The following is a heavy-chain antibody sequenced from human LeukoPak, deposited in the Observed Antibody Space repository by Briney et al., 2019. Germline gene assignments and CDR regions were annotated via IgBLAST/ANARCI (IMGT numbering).Heavy chain of an antibody. CDR3: ARGVLARGSSGWYFYN. J-gene: IGHJ4*02. V-gene: IGHV3-64*01. D-gene: IGHD6-19*01. CDR1: RFTFSSYA. Sequence: PGGSLRLSCEASRFTFSSYAMHWVRQAPAKGLEYVSAISSNGGSTYYANSVKGRFTISRDNSKNTLYLQMCSLRAEDMAVYYCARGVLARGSSGWYFYNWGQGDLGTASS. CDR2: ISSNGGST.